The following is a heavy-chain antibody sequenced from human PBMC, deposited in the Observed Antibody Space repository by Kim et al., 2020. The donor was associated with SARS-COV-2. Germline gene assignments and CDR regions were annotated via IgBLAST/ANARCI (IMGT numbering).Heavy chain of an antibody. CDR3: ARGPHHYDILTGYPY. Sequence: SETLSLTCAVYGGSFSGYYWSWIRQPPGKGLEWIGEINHSGSTNYNPSLKSRVTISVDTSKNHFSLKLSSVTAADTDVYYCARGPHHYDILTGYPYWGQGTLVTVSS. J-gene: IGHJ4*02. D-gene: IGHD3-9*01. V-gene: IGHV4-34*01. CDR1: GGSFSGYY. CDR2: INHSGST.